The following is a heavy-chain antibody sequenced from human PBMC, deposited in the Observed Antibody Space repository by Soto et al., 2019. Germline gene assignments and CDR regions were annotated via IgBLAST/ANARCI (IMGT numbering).Heavy chain of an antibody. CDR2: ISYDGSNK. D-gene: IGHD3-3*01. Sequence: GGSLRLSCAASGFTFSSYAMHWVRQAPGKGLEWVAVISYDGSNKYYADSVKGRFTISRDNSKNTLYLQMNSLRAEDTAVYYCARAHYDFWSGYPRYYYYGMDVWGQGTTVTVSS. CDR3: ARAHYDFWSGYPRYYYYGMDV. J-gene: IGHJ6*02. V-gene: IGHV3-30-3*01. CDR1: GFTFSSYA.